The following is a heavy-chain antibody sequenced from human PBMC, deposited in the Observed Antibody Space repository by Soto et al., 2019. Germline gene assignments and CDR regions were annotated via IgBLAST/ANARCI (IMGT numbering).Heavy chain of an antibody. CDR3: ARVTMVGPTVGRWFGP. CDR1: GFTVSYNY. Sequence: EVQVVESGGGLVQPGGSLRLSCAASGFTVSYNYMTWVRQAPGKGLEWVSVIYNGGSTYYADSVKARFTISRDNSRNTVYLKMNSPRAEDTAVYYSARVTMVGPTVGRWFGPWGQGTLVTVSS. CDR2: IYNGGST. V-gene: IGHV3-66*01. D-gene: IGHD1-26*01. J-gene: IGHJ5*02.